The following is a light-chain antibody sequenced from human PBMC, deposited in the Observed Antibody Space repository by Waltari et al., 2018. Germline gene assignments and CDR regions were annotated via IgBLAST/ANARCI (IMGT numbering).Light chain of an antibody. V-gene: IGKV1-33*01. CDR3: QHYNGVPPYT. Sequence: DIQMTQSPSSLSASVGDSVTITCQASHDISDYLNWYQQKPGKGPKLLTYDSSRLHTGVPSRFSGSGYGTDFTFTINNVQPEDIATYYCQHYNGVPPYTFGQGTKLEMK. CDR2: DSS. CDR1: HDISDY. J-gene: IGKJ2*01.